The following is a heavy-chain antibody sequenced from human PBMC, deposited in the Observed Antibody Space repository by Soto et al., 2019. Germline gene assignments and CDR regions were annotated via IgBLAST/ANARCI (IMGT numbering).Heavy chain of an antibody. CDR3: ATTGPY. CDR2: MWFDGSNK. J-gene: IGHJ4*02. Sequence: GGSLRLSCAASGFTFSRYGMHWVRQAPGKGLEWVAVMWFDGSNKFYADSVKGRFTISRDNSKNTVSLQMNSLRDEDSAAYYCATTGPYWGQGTLVTVSS. V-gene: IGHV3-33*01. CDR1: GFTFSRYG.